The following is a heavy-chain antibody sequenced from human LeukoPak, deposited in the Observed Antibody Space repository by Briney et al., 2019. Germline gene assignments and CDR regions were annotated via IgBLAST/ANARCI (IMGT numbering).Heavy chain of an antibody. Sequence: ASVKVSCKASGYTFTKYGISWVRQAPGQGLEWMGWINTYNGHTSYVQRFQGRLTMTTDTSTSTAYMEMGSLSSDDTAMYYCARTSVAAARNWDDALDIWGRGTMVIVSS. CDR2: INTYNGHT. J-gene: IGHJ3*02. CDR3: ARTSVAAARNWDDALDI. V-gene: IGHV1-18*01. CDR1: GYTFTKYG. D-gene: IGHD6-25*01.